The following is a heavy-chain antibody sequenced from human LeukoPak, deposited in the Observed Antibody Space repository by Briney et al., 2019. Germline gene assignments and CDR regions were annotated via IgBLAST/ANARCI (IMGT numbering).Heavy chain of an antibody. CDR2: VHISGRT. Sequence: SESLSVTCTVPGGSISSYYWSWIRQPAGKGLEWIGRVHISGRTNYNPSLKSRVTMSVDTSQNQFSLELSSVTTADTAVYHCARGSYGMDVWGQGTTVTVSS. J-gene: IGHJ6*02. CDR3: ARGSYGMDV. CDR1: GGSISSYY. V-gene: IGHV4-4*07.